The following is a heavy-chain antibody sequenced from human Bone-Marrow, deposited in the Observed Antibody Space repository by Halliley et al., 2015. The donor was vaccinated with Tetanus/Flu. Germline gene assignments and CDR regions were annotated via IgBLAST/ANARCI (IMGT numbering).Heavy chain of an antibody. Sequence: SLRLSCAGSGFIFSNYGMHWARQASGKGLEWVAVVSNDGGRTHYADSVKGRFTISRDNSKNTVSLQMDSLRVEDTAVYYCAKRASDRAGYYFEKWGQGTLVTGSS. CDR2: VSNDGGRT. D-gene: IGHD3-9*01. CDR3: AKRASDRAGYYFEK. CDR1: GFIFSNYG. V-gene: IGHV3-30*18. J-gene: IGHJ4*02.